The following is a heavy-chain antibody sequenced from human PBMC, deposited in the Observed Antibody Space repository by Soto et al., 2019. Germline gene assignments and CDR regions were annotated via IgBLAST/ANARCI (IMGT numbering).Heavy chain of an antibody. D-gene: IGHD3-10*01. CDR1: GYTFTNYD. CDR3: ARWYYYGSGRPTPGGMDV. V-gene: IGHV1-18*01. CDR2: ISTYTGNT. Sequence: QVHLVQSGAEVKKPGASVKVSCKASGYTFTNYDINWVRQAPGQGLEWMGWISTYTGNTNYAQKLQGRVTMTPDTSTSTAYMELRSLISDDTAVYYCARWYYYGSGRPTPGGMDVWGQGTTVTVSS. J-gene: IGHJ6*02.